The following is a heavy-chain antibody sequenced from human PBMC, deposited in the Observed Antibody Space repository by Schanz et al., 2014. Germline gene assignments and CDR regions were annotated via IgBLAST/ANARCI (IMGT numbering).Heavy chain of an antibody. J-gene: IGHJ4*02. D-gene: IGHD6-13*01. V-gene: IGHV3-23*01. Sequence: DVQLLESGGGLVQPGESLRLSCAASGFTFTTYAMTWVRQAPGKGLEWVSNISPTGSSTYYADSVKGRFTISRDNFKNTLFLQMNSLRAEDTAIYYCAKDLAAVGVFDYWGQGSLVTVSP. CDR1: GFTFTTYA. CDR3: AKDLAAVGVFDY. CDR2: ISPTGSST.